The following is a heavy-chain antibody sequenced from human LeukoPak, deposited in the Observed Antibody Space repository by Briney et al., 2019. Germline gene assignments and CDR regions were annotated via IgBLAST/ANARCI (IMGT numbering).Heavy chain of an antibody. CDR2: ISAYNGNT. D-gene: IGHD3-10*01. V-gene: IGHV1-18*01. CDR1: GYTFTSYG. CDR3: ARLLWFGEEDY. Sequence: ASVKVACKASGYTFTSYGISWVRQAPGQGLEWMGWISAYNGNTNYAQKLQGRVTMTTDTSTSTAYMELSRLRSDDTAVYYCARLLWFGEEDYWGQGTLVTVSS. J-gene: IGHJ4*02.